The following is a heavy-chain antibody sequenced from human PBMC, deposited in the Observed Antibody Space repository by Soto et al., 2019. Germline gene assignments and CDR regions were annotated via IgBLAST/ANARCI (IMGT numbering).Heavy chain of an antibody. CDR1: GFGFSNSG. CDR2: ISFDGDK. CDR3: ARDYARGWCQF. Sequence: QVQLVESGGGVVQPGTSLRLSCTASGFGFSNSGMQWVRQTPGKGLEWVALISFDGDKYYVDSVKGRFTISRDNPTNTVYLQMNRLRPEDTALYFCARDYARGWCQFWGQGTLVTVSS. D-gene: IGHD2-8*02. J-gene: IGHJ4*02. V-gene: IGHV3-30*03.